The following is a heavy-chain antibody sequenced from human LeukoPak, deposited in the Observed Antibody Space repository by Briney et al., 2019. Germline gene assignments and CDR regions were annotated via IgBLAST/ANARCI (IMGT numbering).Heavy chain of an antibody. J-gene: IGHJ4*02. V-gene: IGHV3-66*02. CDR1: GLRVSDYY. CDR2: VYSGAGGST. Sequence: GGSLRLSCAASGLRVSDYYMSWVRQAPGKGLEWVSVVYSGAGGSTYYAESVKGRFTISRDNSQNTLDLQMNSLRLEDTAMYYCAKDRYSTSSTFTVNPFDYWGQGILVTVSS. D-gene: IGHD2-2*01. CDR3: AKDRYSTSSTFTVNPFDY.